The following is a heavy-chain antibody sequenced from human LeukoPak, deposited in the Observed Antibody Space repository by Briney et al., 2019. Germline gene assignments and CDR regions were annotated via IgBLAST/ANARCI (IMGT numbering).Heavy chain of an antibody. CDR1: GFTFTSHA. D-gene: IGHD6-19*01. J-gene: IGHJ4*02. CDR3: AKEGRIALAAFDY. V-gene: IGHV3-23*01. CDR2: ISGSGRSL. Sequence: QPGGSLRLSCAASGFTFTSHAMSWVRQAPGKGLEWVSAISGSGRSLYYADSVKGRFTISRDNSKNTMYLQMNSLRAEDSAVYYCAKEGRIALAAFDYWGQGTLVTVSS.